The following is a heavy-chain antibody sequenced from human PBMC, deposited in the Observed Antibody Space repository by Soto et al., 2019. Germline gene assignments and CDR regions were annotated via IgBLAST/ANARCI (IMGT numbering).Heavy chain of an antibody. D-gene: IGHD6-19*01. CDR3: GGGVTGWDFDY. CDR2: IGNGDDKV. CDR1: GFTVSTYA. V-gene: IGHV3-48*01. Sequence: EVQVVESGGGLAQPGGSLRLSCAASGFTVSTYAMNWVRQAAGKGLEWLAYIGNGDDKVYYADSVRGRFTISRDSVKNTVFLQMNSLRAEDAAVYYCGGGVTGWDFDYWGQRILVTVSS. J-gene: IGHJ4*02.